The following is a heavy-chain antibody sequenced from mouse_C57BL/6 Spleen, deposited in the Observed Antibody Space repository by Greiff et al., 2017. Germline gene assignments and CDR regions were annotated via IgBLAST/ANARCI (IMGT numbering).Heavy chain of an antibody. Sequence: EVQLQESGPELVKPGASVKISCKASGYSFTDYNMNWVKQSNGKSLEWIGVINPNYGTTSYNQKFKGKAKLTVDQSSSTASMQLNSLTSEDSAVYYCARDSSGDDYAMDYWGQGTSGTVSS. CDR1: GYSFTDYN. CDR3: ARDSSGDDYAMDY. D-gene: IGHD3-2*02. CDR2: INPNYGTT. J-gene: IGHJ4*01. V-gene: IGHV1-39*01.